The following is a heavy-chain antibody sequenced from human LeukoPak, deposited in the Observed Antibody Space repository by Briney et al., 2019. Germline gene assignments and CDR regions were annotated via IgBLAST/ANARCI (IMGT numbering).Heavy chain of an antibody. J-gene: IGHJ5*02. Sequence: ASVKDSCKASGYTFTSYGISWVRQAPGQRLEWMGWISAYNGNTNYAQTLQGRVTMTTDTSTSTAYMELRSLRSDDTAVDYCARSTGYYGSGSWWFDPWGQGTLVTVSS. CDR2: ISAYNGNT. D-gene: IGHD3-10*01. CDR3: ARSTGYYGSGSWWFDP. V-gene: IGHV1-18*04. CDR1: GYTFTSYG.